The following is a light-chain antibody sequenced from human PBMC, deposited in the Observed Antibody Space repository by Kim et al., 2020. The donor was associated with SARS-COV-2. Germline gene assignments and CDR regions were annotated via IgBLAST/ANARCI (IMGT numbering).Light chain of an antibody. CDR3: QSYDSSLVV. J-gene: IGLJ2*01. CDR2: GNS. V-gene: IGLV1-40*01. CDR1: SSNIGAGYY. Sequence: PGQRVTISCTGGSSNIGAGYYVRWYQQLPGTAPKLLIYGNSNRPSGVPDRFSGSKSGTSASLAITGLQAEDEADYYCQSYDSSLVVFGGGTKLTVL.